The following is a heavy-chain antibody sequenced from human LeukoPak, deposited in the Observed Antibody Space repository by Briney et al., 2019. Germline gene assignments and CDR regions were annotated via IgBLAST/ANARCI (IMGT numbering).Heavy chain of an antibody. J-gene: IGHJ4*02. D-gene: IGHD3-3*01. CDR3: ARAARPSRGLYRDFWSGYQKGHLYYFDY. CDR1: GYTFTSYD. Sequence: ASVKLSCKSPGYTFTSYDINRVRQPKGQGLELKGGMDINSGDRSYSQKFQGRVTMTSNTSISTDYMELSSLRSEDTAVYYCARAARPSRGLYRDFWSGYQKGHLYYFDYWGQGTLVTVSS. CDR2: MDINSGDR. V-gene: IGHV1-8*01.